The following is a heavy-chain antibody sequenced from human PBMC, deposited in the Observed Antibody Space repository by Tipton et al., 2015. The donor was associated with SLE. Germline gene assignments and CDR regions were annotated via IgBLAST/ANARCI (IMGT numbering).Heavy chain of an antibody. CDR1: GGSISSGGYY. CDR2: IYYSGST. V-gene: IGHV4-30-4*08. J-gene: IGHJ4*02. Sequence: TLSLTCSVSGGSISSGGYYWSWIRQLPGKGLEWIGYIYYSGSTYYNTSLKSRVIISGDTSKNRFSLKLSSVTAADTAVYYCASGEGDPKYFDYWGQGTLVTVSS. CDR3: ASGEGDPKYFDY. D-gene: IGHD3-10*01.